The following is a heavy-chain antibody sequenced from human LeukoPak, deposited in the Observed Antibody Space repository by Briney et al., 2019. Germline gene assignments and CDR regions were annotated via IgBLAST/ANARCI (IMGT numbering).Heavy chain of an antibody. V-gene: IGHV4-59*01. CDR1: GGSISSYY. J-gene: IGHJ2*01. CDR3: ARSVRGYCSSTSCYPVWYFDL. CDR2: IYYSGST. Sequence: SETLSLTCTVSGGSISSYYWSWIRQPPGKGLEWIGYIYYSGSTNYNPSLKSRVTISVDTSKNQFSLKLSSVTAADTAVYYCARSVRGYCSSTSCYPVWYFDLWGRGTLVTVSS. D-gene: IGHD2-2*01.